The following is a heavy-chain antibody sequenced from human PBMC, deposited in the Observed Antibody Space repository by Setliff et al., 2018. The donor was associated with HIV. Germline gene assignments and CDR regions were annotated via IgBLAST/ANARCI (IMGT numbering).Heavy chain of an antibody. CDR3: ARGDYYYGSGSYYKMDWFDP. J-gene: IGHJ5*02. Sequence: TLSLTCTVSGGSISSYYWSWIRQPPGKGLEWIGYIYYSGSTNYNPSLKSRVTISVDTSKNQFSLKLSSVTAADTAVYYCARGDYYYGSGSYYKMDWFDPWGQGTLVTVSS. CDR2: IYYSGST. D-gene: IGHD3-10*01. CDR1: GGSISSYY. V-gene: IGHV4-59*01.